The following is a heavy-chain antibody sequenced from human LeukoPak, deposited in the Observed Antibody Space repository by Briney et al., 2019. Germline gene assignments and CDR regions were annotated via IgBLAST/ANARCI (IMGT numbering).Heavy chain of an antibody. D-gene: IGHD2-21*01. CDR1: GFMFDDYD. CDR3: ARAFKYSMSGYYFDY. Sequence: PGGSLRLSCAASGFMFDDYDMSWGRQAPGQGLEWVSGINWNAGSTAYADSVKGRFTISRDNAKNSLYLQMNSLRAEDTALYYCARAFKYSMSGYYFDYWGQGTLVTVSS. J-gene: IGHJ4*02. CDR2: INWNAGST. V-gene: IGHV3-20*04.